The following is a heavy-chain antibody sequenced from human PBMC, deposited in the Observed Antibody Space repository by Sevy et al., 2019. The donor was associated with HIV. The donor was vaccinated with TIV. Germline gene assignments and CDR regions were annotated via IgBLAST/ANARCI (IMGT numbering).Heavy chain of an antibody. CDR1: GDSISGYY. CDR3: ARGDPELIYGMDV. D-gene: IGHD1-7*01. CDR2: IFYSRST. J-gene: IGHJ6*02. Sequence: SETLSLICTVSGDSISGYYWNWIRQPPGKGLEWIGYIFYSRSTTYNPSLKSRVTISKDTSKNQFSLKLTSVTAADTAIYFCARGDPELIYGMDVWGQGTAVTVSS. V-gene: IGHV4-59*01.